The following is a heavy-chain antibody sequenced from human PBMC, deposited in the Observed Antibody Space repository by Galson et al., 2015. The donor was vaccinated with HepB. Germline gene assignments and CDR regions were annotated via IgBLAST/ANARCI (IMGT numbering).Heavy chain of an antibody. V-gene: IGHV3-23*01. D-gene: IGHD5-12*01. CDR3: AKTGRGYDGRDYFDY. J-gene: IGHJ4*02. Sequence: SLRLSCAASGFTFTNYAMSWVRQAPGKGLEWVSGINTSGDNRYYTESVMGRFTISRDNSKNTLSLQMNSLRADDTAVYYCAKTGRGYDGRDYFDYWGQGTLVIVSS. CDR1: GFTFTNYA. CDR2: INTSGDNR.